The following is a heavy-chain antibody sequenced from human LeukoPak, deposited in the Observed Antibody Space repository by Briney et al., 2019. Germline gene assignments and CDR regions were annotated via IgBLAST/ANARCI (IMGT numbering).Heavy chain of an antibody. Sequence: GGSLRLSCAASGVTFSSYGMHWVRQAPGKGLEWVALISSDGNDKLYGDSVKGRFTISRDDSKSTLYLQMNSLRAEDTAVYFCARRGFVIRSLLLVGFHKEAYYFDYWGQGTLVTVSS. V-gene: IGHV3-30*03. J-gene: IGHJ4*02. CDR1: GVTFSSYG. D-gene: IGHD2-21*01. CDR2: ISSDGNDK. CDR3: ARRGFVIRSLLLVGFHKEAYYFDY.